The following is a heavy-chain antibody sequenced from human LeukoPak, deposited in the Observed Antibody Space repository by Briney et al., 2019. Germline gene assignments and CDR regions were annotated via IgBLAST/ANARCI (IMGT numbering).Heavy chain of an antibody. Sequence: QAGGSLRLSCAASGFTFSSYAMSWVRQAPGKGLEWVSTVGGSGSSTYYADSVKGRFTISRDNSKNTLYLQMNSLRAEDTAVYYCAKNGGYCSSTRCYRFDCWGQGTLVTVSS. J-gene: IGHJ4*02. CDR2: VGGSGSST. D-gene: IGHD2-2*01. CDR3: AKNGGYCSSTRCYRFDC. V-gene: IGHV3-23*01. CDR1: GFTFSSYA.